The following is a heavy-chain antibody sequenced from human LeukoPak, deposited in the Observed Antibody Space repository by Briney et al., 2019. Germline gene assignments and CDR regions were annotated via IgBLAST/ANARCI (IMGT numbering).Heavy chain of an antibody. V-gene: IGHV4-38-2*01. CDR1: GYSISSGYY. CDR2: IYHSGST. J-gene: IGHJ3*02. Sequence: SETLSLTCAVSGYSISSGYYWGWIRQPPGKGLEWIGSIYHSGSTYYNPSLKSRVTTPVDTSKNQFSLKLSSVTAADTAVYYCASPLPYSSSSYYAFDIWGQGTMVTVSS. CDR3: ASPLPYSSSSYYAFDI. D-gene: IGHD6-6*01.